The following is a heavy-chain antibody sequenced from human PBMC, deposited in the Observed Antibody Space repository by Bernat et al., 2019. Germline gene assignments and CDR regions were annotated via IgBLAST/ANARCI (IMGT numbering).Heavy chain of an antibody. CDR3: AREHRGGYSYNWFDP. J-gene: IGHJ5*02. D-gene: IGHD5-18*01. Sequence: EVHLAESGGGLVQPGGSLRLSCAASVLNFSNYWMSWVRQAPGKGLAWVANIDQDGSDKFYVDSVKGRFIVSRDNAKNSLYLQMNSLRAEDTAFYYCAREHRGGYSYNWFDPWGQGTLVTVSS. V-gene: IGHV3-7*03. CDR1: VLNFSNYW. CDR2: IDQDGSDK.